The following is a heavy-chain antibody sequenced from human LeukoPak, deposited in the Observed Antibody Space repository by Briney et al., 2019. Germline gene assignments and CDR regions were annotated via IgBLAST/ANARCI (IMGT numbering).Heavy chain of an antibody. V-gene: IGHV4-4*09. CDR3: AGPDIATRPKKYYYYYMDV. D-gene: IGHD6-6*01. CDR1: GGSISLYY. J-gene: IGHJ6*03. CDR2: IYTSGST. Sequence: IPSETLSLTCTVSGGSISLYYWNWIRQPPGKGLEWLGYIYTSGSTKYNPSLKSRVTISVDTSKNQFSLKLSSVTAADTAIYYCAGPDIATRPKKYYYYYMDVWGKGTTVTVSS.